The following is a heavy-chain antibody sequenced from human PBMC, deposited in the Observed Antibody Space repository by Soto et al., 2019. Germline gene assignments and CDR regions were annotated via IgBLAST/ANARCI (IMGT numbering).Heavy chain of an antibody. CDR1: GGSISSSSFY. J-gene: IGHJ3*02. V-gene: IGHV4-39*01. D-gene: IGHD2-15*01. CDR2: FYYSGST. CDR3: ADAYCSGGSCYSTGGYDAFDI. Sequence: QLQLQESGPGLVKPSETLSLSCTVSGGSISSSSFYWGWIRQPPGKGLEWIGSFYYSGSTYYNPSLKSRVTISVYTSKNQFTLKLRSVTAADTALYYCADAYCSGGSCYSTGGYDAFDIWGQGTMVTVSS.